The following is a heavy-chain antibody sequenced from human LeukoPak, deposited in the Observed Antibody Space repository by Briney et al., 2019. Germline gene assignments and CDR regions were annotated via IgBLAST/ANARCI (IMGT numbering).Heavy chain of an antibody. CDR1: GGSISDYY. CDR2: IYTSGST. D-gene: IGHD2-21*01. J-gene: IGHJ3*02. Sequence: SETLSPTCTVSGGSISDYYWNWVRQPAGKGLEWIGRIYTSGSTNYNPSLKTRVTMSVDTSKNQFSLRLSSVTAADTAVYYCARKGISALAGAFDIWGQGTMVAVSS. V-gene: IGHV4-4*07. CDR3: ARKGISALAGAFDI.